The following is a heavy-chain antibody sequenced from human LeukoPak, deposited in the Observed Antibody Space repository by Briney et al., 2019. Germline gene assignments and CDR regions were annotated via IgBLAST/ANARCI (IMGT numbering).Heavy chain of an antibody. V-gene: IGHV3-9*01. CDR1: GFTFDDYA. CDR2: ISWNSGSI. J-gene: IGHJ6*02. D-gene: IGHD1-26*01. Sequence: GGSLRLSCAASGFTFDDYAMHWVRQAPGKGLEWVSGISWNSGSIGYADSVKGRFTISRDNAKNSLYLQMNSLRAEDTALYYCAKDMGATPGRGMDVWGQGTTVTVSS. CDR3: AKDMGATPGRGMDV.